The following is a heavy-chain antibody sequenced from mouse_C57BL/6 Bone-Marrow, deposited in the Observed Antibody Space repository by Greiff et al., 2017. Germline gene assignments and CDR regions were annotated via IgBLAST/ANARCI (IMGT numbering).Heavy chain of an antibody. V-gene: IGHV1-64*01. CDR2: IHPNSGST. J-gene: IGHJ3*01. Sequence: QVQLKQPGAELVKPGASVKLSCKASGYTFTSYWMHWVKQRPGQGLEWIGMIHPNSGSTNYNEKFKSKATLTVDKSSSTAYMQLSSLTSEDSAVXYCARSSRSAWFAYWGQGTLVTVSA. CDR1: GYTFTSYW. CDR3: ARSSRSAWFAY.